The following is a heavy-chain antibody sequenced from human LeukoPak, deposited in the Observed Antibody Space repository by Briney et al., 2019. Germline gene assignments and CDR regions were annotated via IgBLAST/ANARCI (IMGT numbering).Heavy chain of an antibody. Sequence: GGSLRLSCAASGFTFSSSWMTWVRQAQEKGLEWVALIKGDGSEKYYVDSVKGRFTIARDNAKNSLYLQMNGLRAEDTALYYCARDRDSHHACNVWGQGTKVTVSS. CDR1: GFTFSSSW. CDR2: IKGDGSEK. J-gene: IGHJ3*01. CDR3: ARDRDSHHACNV. D-gene: IGHD5-24*01. V-gene: IGHV3-7*05.